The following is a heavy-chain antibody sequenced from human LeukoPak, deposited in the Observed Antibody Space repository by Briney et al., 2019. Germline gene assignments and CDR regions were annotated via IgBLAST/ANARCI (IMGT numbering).Heavy chain of an antibody. CDR1: GYTFTGYG. D-gene: IGHD3-22*01. CDR3: ARDRDYYDSSGYFDY. CDR2: ISADNGNT. V-gene: IGHV1-18*01. J-gene: IGHJ4*02. Sequence: ASVKVSCKASGYTFTGYGISWVRQAPGQGLEWIGWISADNGNTNYAQKLQGRVDMTTDTSTSTAYMELRSLRSDDTAVYYCARDRDYYDSSGYFDYWGQGTLVTVSS.